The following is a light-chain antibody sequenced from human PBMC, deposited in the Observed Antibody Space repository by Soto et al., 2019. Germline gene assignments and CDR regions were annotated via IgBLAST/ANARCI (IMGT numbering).Light chain of an antibody. J-gene: IGKJ1*01. CDR3: QQVNSYPRT. CDR1: QSITTW. V-gene: IGKV1-5*01. CDR2: AAS. Sequence: DIQMTQSPSTLSASVGDRVTITCRASQSITTWLAWYQQKPGKAPKLLIYAASTLQRGVPSRFSGSGSGTDFTLTINTLQPEDFATYYCQQVNSYPRTFGQGTKVDIK.